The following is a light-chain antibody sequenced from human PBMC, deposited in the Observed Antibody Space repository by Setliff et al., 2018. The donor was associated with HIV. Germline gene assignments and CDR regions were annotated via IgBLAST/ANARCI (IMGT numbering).Light chain of an antibody. CDR3: TSYAGSNNLGV. Sequence: PGQLVTHPFTGTSSDRGCYNYVPWYQTHPGKAPKLMIYEVSKRPSGVPDRLSGSKSGNTASLTVSGLQAEDEADYYCTSYAGSNNLGVFGTGTKV. V-gene: IGLV2-8*01. CDR2: EVS. CDR1: SSDRGCYNY. J-gene: IGLJ1*01.